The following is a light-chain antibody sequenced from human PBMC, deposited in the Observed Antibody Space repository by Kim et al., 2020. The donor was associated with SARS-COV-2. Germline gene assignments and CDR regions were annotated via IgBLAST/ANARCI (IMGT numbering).Light chain of an antibody. CDR1: PSVTASN. CDR2: GAA. J-gene: IGKJ4*01. CDR3: QQYAGSPLT. Sequence: PGARATLTCSASPSVTASNLAWYRQKPGQAPRLLIYGAASRATSIPDRFSGSGSGTDFTLTISRLEPEDFAVYYCQQYAGSPLTFGGGTKVDIK. V-gene: IGKV3-20*01.